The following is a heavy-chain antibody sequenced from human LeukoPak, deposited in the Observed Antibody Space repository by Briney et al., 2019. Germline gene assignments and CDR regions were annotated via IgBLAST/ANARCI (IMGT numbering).Heavy chain of an antibody. J-gene: IGHJ4*02. D-gene: IGHD3-10*02. Sequence: ASVTVSCKVSGYTLTELSMHWVRQAPGKGLEWMGGFDPEDGETIYAQKFQGRVTMTEDTSTDTAYMELSSLRSEDTAVYYCATGQLGAPYVLHYWGQGTLVTVSS. CDR3: ATGQLGAPYVLHY. CDR1: GYTLTELS. V-gene: IGHV1-24*01. CDR2: FDPEDGET.